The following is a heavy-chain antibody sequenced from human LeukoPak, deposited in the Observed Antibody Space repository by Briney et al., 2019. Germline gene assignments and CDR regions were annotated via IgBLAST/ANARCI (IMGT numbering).Heavy chain of an antibody. J-gene: IGHJ4*02. CDR1: GYSISSGYY. CDR2: IYHSGST. Sequence: PSETLSLTCAVSGYSISSGYYWGWIRQPPGKGLEWIGSIYHSGSTYYNPSLKSRVTISVDTSKNQFSLKLSSVTAADTAVYYCARHSDFWAIDYWGQGTLVTVSS. CDR3: ARHSDFWAIDY. V-gene: IGHV4-38-2*01. D-gene: IGHD3-3*01.